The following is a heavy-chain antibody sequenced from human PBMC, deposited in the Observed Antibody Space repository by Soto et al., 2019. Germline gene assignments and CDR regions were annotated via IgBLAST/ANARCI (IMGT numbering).Heavy chain of an antibody. Sequence: GASVKVSCKASGYTFTSYDINWVRQATGQGLEWMGWMNPNSGNTGYAQKFQGRVTMTRNTSISTAYMELSSLRSEDTAVYYCARGGALRFLEWFKGVYYYYMHVWGKGTMVTVSS. J-gene: IGHJ6*03. CDR1: GYTFTSYD. CDR3: ARGGALRFLEWFKGVYYYYMHV. V-gene: IGHV1-8*01. D-gene: IGHD3-3*01. CDR2: MNPNSGNT.